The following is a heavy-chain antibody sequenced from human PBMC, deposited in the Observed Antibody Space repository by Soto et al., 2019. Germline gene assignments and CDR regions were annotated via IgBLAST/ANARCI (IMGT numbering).Heavy chain of an antibody. CDR2: ISYDGSDQ. V-gene: IGHV3-30*18. J-gene: IGHJ4*02. Sequence: QVQLVESGGGVVQPGRSLRLSCAASGFTFSSYGMYWVRQAPGKGLEWVARISYDGSDQFYGDSVKGRFTISRDNSKNTLYLQMNSLRSEYTAVYYCAKDTGADYWGQGTVVTVSA. CDR1: GFTFSSYG. D-gene: IGHD3-10*01. CDR3: AKDTGADY.